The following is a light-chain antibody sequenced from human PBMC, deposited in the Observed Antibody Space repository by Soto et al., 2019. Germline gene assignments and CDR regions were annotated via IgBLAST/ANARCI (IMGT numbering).Light chain of an antibody. V-gene: IGKV3-20*01. J-gene: IGKJ1*01. Sequence: EIVLTQSPGTLSLSPGERATLSCRASQSVSSNNLAWYQHKRGQAPRLLMYGASSRATGIPDRFSGSGSGTDFTLTITRQEPEDFAVYYCQQYGASPRTFGQGTKVEIK. CDR3: QQYGASPRT. CDR2: GAS. CDR1: QSVSSNN.